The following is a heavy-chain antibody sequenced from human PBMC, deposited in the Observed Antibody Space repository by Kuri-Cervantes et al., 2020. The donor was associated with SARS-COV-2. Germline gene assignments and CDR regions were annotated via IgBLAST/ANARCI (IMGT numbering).Heavy chain of an antibody. Sequence: SVEVSCKASGGTFSSYAISWVRQAPGQGLEWMGGIIPIFGTANYAQKFQGRVTITADKSTSTAYMELSSLRSEDTAVYYCARDAPVRENYYYYGMDVWGQGTTVTVSS. D-gene: IGHD4-17*01. CDR3: ARDAPVRENYYYYGMDV. CDR2: IIPIFGTA. CDR1: GGTFSSYA. J-gene: IGHJ6*02. V-gene: IGHV1-69*06.